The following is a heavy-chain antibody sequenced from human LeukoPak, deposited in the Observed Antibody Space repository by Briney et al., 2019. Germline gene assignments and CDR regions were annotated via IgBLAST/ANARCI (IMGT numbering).Heavy chain of an antibody. D-gene: IGHD3-10*01. CDR3: ARDQGNAFDI. CDR2: IIPIFGTA. V-gene: IGHV1-69*06. CDR1: GGTFSSYA. Sequence: ASVKVSCKASGGTFSSYAISWVRQAPGQGLEWMGRIIPIFGTANYAQKFQGRVTTTADKSTSTAYMELSSLRSEDTAVYYCARDQGNAFDIWGQGTMVTVSS. J-gene: IGHJ3*02.